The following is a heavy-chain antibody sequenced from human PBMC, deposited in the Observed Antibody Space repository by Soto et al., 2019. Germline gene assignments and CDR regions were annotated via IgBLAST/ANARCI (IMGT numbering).Heavy chain of an antibody. Sequence: QVQLVQSGAEVKKPGASVKVSCKVSGYTLTELSMHWVRQAPGKGLEWMGGFDPEDGETIYAQKFQCRVTMTEDTSTDTAYMELSSLRSEDTAVYYCTTSVAAAATLGFDYWGQGTLVTVSS. V-gene: IGHV1-24*01. CDR2: FDPEDGET. D-gene: IGHD6-13*01. CDR3: TTSVAAAATLGFDY. CDR1: GYTLTELS. J-gene: IGHJ4*02.